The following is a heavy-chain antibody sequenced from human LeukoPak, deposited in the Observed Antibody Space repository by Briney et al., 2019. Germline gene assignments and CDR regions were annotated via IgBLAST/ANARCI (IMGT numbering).Heavy chain of an antibody. D-gene: IGHD3-16*01. CDR3: AKLGIMRPLDY. J-gene: IGHJ4*02. Sequence: GGSLRLSCAASGFTFSTYWMHWVRQAPGKGLVWVSRINKDGSDTVYADSVKGRFTISRDNAKNTVYLQMNSLRAEDTAVYYCAKLGIMRPLDYWGQGTLVTVSS. CDR2: INKDGSDT. V-gene: IGHV3-74*01. CDR1: GFTFSTYW.